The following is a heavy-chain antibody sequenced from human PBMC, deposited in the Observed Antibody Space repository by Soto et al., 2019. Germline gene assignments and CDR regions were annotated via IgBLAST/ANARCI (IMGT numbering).Heavy chain of an antibody. CDR3: ARVRIVVSAAGWFDP. Sequence: VASVKVSCKASGYTFTTYGITWVRQAPGQGLEWMGIINPSGGSTSYAQKFQGRVTMTRDTSTSTVYMELSSLRSEDTAVYYCARVRIVVSAAGWFDPWGQGTLVTVSS. CDR2: INPSGGST. J-gene: IGHJ5*02. D-gene: IGHD2-2*01. V-gene: IGHV1-46*01. CDR1: GYTFTTYG.